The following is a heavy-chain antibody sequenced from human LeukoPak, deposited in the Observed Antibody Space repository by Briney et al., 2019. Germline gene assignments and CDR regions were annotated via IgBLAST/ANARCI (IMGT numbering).Heavy chain of an antibody. CDR2: ISYDGSNK. D-gene: IGHD3-9*01. V-gene: IGHV3-30*18. J-gene: IGHJ4*02. Sequence: GGSVRLSCAASGFTFSSYGMHWVRQAPGKGLEWVAVISYDGSNKYYADYVKGRFTISRDNSKNTLYLEMNSLRAEDTAVYYCAKDRFGNYDILTGPLGYWGQGTLVTVSS. CDR1: GFTFSSYG. CDR3: AKDRFGNYDILTGPLGY.